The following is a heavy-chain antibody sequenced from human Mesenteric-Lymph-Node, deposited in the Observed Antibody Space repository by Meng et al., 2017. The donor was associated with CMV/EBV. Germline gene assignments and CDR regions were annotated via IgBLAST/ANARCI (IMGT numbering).Heavy chain of an antibody. CDR3: AKDAISIFGVAPGACDI. CDR2: IRGDGGDT. J-gene: IGHJ3*02. V-gene: IGHV3-74*01. Sequence: GESLKISCGASGFTLSPYWMHWVRQAPGKGLVWVSGIRGDGGDTAYADSVKGRFTISRDNAKNTLYVQMNSLTAEDTAVYYCAKDAISIFGVAPGACDIWGRGTMVTVSS. D-gene: IGHD3-3*01. CDR1: GFTLSPYW.